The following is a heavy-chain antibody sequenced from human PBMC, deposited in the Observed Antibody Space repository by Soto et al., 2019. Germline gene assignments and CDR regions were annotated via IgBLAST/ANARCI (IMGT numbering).Heavy chain of an antibody. V-gene: IGHV4-34*01. CDR2: INHSGST. J-gene: IGHJ4*02. CDR3: ARVSSGWLRPYYFDY. D-gene: IGHD5-12*01. CDR1: GGSFSGYY. Sequence: PSETLSLTCAVYGGSFSGYYWSWIRQPPGKGLEWIGEINHSGSTNYNPPLKSRVTISVDTSKNQFSLKLSSVTAADTAVYYCARVSSGWLRPYYFDYWGQGTLVTVSS.